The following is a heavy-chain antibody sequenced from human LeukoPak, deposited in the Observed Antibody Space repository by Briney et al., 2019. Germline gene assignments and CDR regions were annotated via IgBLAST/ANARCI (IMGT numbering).Heavy chain of an antibody. D-gene: IGHD3-9*01. V-gene: IGHV3-23*01. J-gene: IGHJ4*02. CDR2: ISGSGGST. CDR3: AKDPPIYYDILTGYYQPYYFDY. Sequence: SCKASGGTFSSYAMSWVRQAPGKGLEWVSAISGSGGSTYYADSVKGRFTISRDNSKNTLYLQMNSLRAEDTAVYYCAKDPPIYYDILTGYYQPYYFDYWGQGTLVTVSS. CDR1: GGTFSSYA.